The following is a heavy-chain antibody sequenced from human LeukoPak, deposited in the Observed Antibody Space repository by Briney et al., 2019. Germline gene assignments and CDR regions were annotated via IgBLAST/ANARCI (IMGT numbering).Heavy chain of an antibody. CDR1: GYTFTSYY. CDR2: INPSGGSK. J-gene: IGHJ4*02. V-gene: IGHV1-46*01. Sequence: ASVKVSCKASGYTFTSYYMNWVRQAPVQGLEWMGIINPSGGSKSYAQKFQGRVTMTRDTSTSTVYMELSSMRSEATAVYYCARIQHHHADYWGQGTLVTVSS. CDR3: ARIQHHHADY. D-gene: IGHD2-21*01.